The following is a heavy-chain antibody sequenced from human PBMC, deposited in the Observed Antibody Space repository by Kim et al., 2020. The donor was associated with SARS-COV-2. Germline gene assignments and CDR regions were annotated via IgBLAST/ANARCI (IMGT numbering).Heavy chain of an antibody. CDR2: IIGSGTTI. Sequence: GGSLRLSCAASGFTFSSYEMNWVRQAPGKGLEWVSYIIGSGTTIYYADSVRGRFTISRDNDKNSLYLQMNSLRAEDTAVYYCARRPNYSPFDYWGQGTL. CDR1: GFTFSSYE. J-gene: IGHJ4*02. V-gene: IGHV3-48*03. D-gene: IGHD4-4*01. CDR3: ARRPNYSPFDY.